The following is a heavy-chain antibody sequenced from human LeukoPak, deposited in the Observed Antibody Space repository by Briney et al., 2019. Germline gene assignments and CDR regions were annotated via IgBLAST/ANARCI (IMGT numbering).Heavy chain of an antibody. CDR2: ITPNSGGT. D-gene: IGHD2-21*01. V-gene: IGHV1-2*02. J-gene: IGHJ4*02. CDR3: ARDGPGCGGDCPLF. Sequence: ASVKVSCKASGYTFTGYYMHWVRQAPGQGLEWMGWITPNSGGTNYAQKFQGRVTMTRDTSNSTAYMELSRLRSDDTAVYYCARDGPGCGGDCPLFWGQGTLVTVSS. CDR1: GYTFTGYY.